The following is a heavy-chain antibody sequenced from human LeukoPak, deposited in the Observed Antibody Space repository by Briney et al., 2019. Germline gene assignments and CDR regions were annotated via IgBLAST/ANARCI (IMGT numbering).Heavy chain of an antibody. CDR1: GGSISSYY. CDR2: IYYSGST. CDR3: ARAGRYYFYGMDV. Sequence: PSETLSLTCTVSGGSISSYYWSWIRQPPGKGLEWIGFIYYSGSTNHNPSLKSRVTISIDTSKNQFSLRLSSVTAADTAVYYCARAGRYYFYGMDVWGQGTIVTVSS. V-gene: IGHV4-59*01. J-gene: IGHJ6*02. D-gene: IGHD1-14*01.